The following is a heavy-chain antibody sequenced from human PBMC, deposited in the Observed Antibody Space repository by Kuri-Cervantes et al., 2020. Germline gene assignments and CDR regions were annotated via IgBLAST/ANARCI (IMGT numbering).Heavy chain of an antibody. CDR3: ARMGGYDYGHPFDY. Sequence: GGSLRLSCAASGFTFSSYDMHWVRQATGKGLEWVSAIGTAGDTYYPGSVKGRFTISRENAKNSLYLQINSLRVEDTAMYYCARMGGYDYGHPFDYWGQGTLVTVSS. V-gene: IGHV3-13*01. CDR2: IGTAGDT. J-gene: IGHJ4*02. D-gene: IGHD4/OR15-4a*01. CDR1: GFTFSSYD.